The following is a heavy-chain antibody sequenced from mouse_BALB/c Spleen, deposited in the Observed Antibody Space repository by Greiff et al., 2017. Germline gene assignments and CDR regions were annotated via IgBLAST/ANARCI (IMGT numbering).Heavy chain of an antibody. J-gene: IGHJ4*01. CDR3: ARTTSNYYAMDY. D-gene: IGHD1-1*01. CDR1: GFTFSSYT. V-gene: IGHV5-9*03. Sequence: DVMLVESGGGLVKPGWSLKLSCAASGFTFSSYTMSWVRQSPEKRLEWVATISSGGGNTYYPDSVKGRFTISRDNAKNNLYMQMSSLRSEDTALYYCARTTSNYYAMDYWGQGTSVTVSS. CDR2: ISSGGGNT.